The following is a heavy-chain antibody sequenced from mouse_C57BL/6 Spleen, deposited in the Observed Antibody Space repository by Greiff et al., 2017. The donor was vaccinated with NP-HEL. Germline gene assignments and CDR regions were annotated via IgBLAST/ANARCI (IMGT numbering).Heavy chain of an antibody. D-gene: IGHD1-1*01. Sequence: VQLQQPGPELVKPGASVKMSCKASGYTFTDYNMHWVKQSHGKSLEWIGYINPNNGGTSYNQKFKGKATLTVYKSSSTAYMELRSRTSEDSAVYYCVRGVTVGYWGQGTTLTVSS. CDR1: GYTFTDYN. V-gene: IGHV1-22*01. CDR3: VRGVTVGY. J-gene: IGHJ2*01. CDR2: INPNNGGT.